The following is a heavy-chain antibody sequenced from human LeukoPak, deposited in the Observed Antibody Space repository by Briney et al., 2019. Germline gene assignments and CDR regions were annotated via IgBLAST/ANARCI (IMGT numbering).Heavy chain of an antibody. CDR2: IYYSGST. J-gene: IGHJ4*02. CDR1: GGSISSYY. V-gene: IGHV4-59*01. D-gene: IGHD3-10*01. Sequence: SETLSLTCTVSGGSISSYYWSWIRQPPGKGLEWIGYIYYSGSTNYNPSLKSRVTISVDTSKNQFSLKLSSVTAADTAVYYCARDQMVRGVQEWGQGTLVTVSS. CDR3: ARDQMVRGVQE.